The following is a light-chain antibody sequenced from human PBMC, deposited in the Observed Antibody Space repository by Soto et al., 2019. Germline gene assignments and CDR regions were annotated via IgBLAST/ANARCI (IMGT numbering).Light chain of an antibody. CDR2: AAY. V-gene: IGKV1-39*01. CDR3: QQSYDMPWT. J-gene: IGKJ1*01. CDR1: QIISTY. Sequence: DIQMTQSPSSLSASVGDTVTITCRASQIISTYLTWYQQKPGKAPELLIYAAYNLQSGVPSRFSGSGSGTEFTLTISSLQPEDFAAYYCQQSYDMPWTFGQGTKEEIK.